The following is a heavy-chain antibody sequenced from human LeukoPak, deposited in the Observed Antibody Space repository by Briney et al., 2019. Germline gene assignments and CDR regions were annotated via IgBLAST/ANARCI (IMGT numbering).Heavy chain of an antibody. CDR3: ARQGSGNYLSPVNY. Sequence: SETLSLTCTVSGXSISSSSDYWGWIRQPPGKGLEWIGTIYYSGSTYYNPSLKSRVTISVDTSKNQFSLKLSSVTAADTAVYYCARQGSGNYLSPVNYWGQGTLVTVSS. CDR2: IYYSGST. V-gene: IGHV4-39*01. CDR1: GXSISSSSDY. J-gene: IGHJ4*02. D-gene: IGHD1-26*01.